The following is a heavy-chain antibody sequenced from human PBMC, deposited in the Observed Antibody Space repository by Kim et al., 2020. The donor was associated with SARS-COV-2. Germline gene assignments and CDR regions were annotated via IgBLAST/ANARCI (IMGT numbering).Heavy chain of an antibody. V-gene: IGHV3-66*01. Sequence: YYADSVKGRFTISRDNSKNTLYLQMNSLRAEDTAVYYCARTGSPPYYFDYWGQGTLVTVSS. D-gene: IGHD3-10*01. J-gene: IGHJ4*02. CDR3: ARTGSPPYYFDY.